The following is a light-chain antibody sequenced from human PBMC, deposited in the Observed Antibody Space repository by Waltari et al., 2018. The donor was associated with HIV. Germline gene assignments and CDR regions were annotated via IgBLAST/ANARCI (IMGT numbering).Light chain of an antibody. CDR2: EVF. J-gene: IGLJ2*01. V-gene: IGLV2-8*01. Sequence: QSALTQPPSASGSPGQSVTISCTGKTSDVGAYNYVSWSQQHPGKAPKLMIYEVFNRPSGGPACFAGSKSGNTASLTGAGLQAEEEADYYCTSYAGRNTLVFGGGTKLTVL. CDR1: TSDVGAYNY. CDR3: TSYAGRNTLV.